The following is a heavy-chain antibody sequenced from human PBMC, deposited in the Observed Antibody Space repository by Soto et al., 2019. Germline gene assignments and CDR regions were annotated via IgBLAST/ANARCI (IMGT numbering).Heavy chain of an antibody. Sequence: EVQLVESGGGLVKPGGSLRLSCAASGFTFSNAWMSWVRQAPGKGLEWVGRIKSKTDGGTTDYAAPVKGRFTISRDDSKNTLYLQMNSLKTEDTAVYYCTTVRLGSELWPNYYYCGMDVWGQGSTVTVSS. CDR3: TTVRLGSELWPNYYYCGMDV. V-gene: IGHV3-15*01. D-gene: IGHD5-18*01. CDR2: IKSKTDGGTT. J-gene: IGHJ6*02. CDR1: GFTFSNAW.